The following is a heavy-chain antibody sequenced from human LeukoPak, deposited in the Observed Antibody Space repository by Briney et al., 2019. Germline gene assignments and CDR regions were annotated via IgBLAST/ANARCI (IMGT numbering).Heavy chain of an antibody. D-gene: IGHD3-22*01. V-gene: IGHV5-51*01. J-gene: IGHJ4*02. Sequence: GESLKISCKGSGYSFTSYWIGWVRQMPGKGLEWMGIIYPGDSDTRYGPSFQGQVTISADKSISTAYLQWSSLKASDTAMYYCARLGYDSSGYYYFDYWGQGTLVTVSS. CDR1: GYSFTSYW. CDR3: ARLGYDSSGYYYFDY. CDR2: IYPGDSDT.